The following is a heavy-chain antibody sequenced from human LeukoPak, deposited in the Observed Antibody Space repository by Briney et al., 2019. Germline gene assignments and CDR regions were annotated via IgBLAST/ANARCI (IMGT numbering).Heavy chain of an antibody. Sequence: GGSLRLSCAVSGFTFRDAAMTWVRQAPGKGLEWVSLISSSGNNAYYADSVKGRFNISRENSKNTLSLQMNSLRVEDTAIYYCAKDIQFSTCGLGTMVTVSS. CDR1: GFTFRDAA. CDR3: AKDIQFST. V-gene: IGHV3-23*01. CDR2: ISSSGNNA. D-gene: IGHD5-24*01. J-gene: IGHJ3*01.